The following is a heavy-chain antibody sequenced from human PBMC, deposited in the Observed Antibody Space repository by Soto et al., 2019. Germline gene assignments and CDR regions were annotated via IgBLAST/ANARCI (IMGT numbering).Heavy chain of an antibody. CDR1: GYSFSSYW. CDR2: MYPGDSDI. J-gene: IGHJ4*02. D-gene: IGHD1-1*01. V-gene: IGHV5-51*01. Sequence: GESLKISCEGSGYSFSSYWIAWVRQMPGKGLEWMGIMYPGDSDIRYSPSFQGQVTIPADKSISTAYLQWSSLKASDTAIYYCARQAGTTFVPFDYWGQGTLVTVSS. CDR3: ARQAGTTFVPFDY.